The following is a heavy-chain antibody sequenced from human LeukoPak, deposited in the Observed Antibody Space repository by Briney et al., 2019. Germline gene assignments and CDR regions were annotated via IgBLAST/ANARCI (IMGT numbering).Heavy chain of an antibody. CDR2: INHSGST. CDR3: ALLRYFDSPFDI. J-gene: IGHJ3*02. Sequence: SESLSLTCAVYGGSFSGYYWSWIRQPPGKGLEWIGEINHSGSTNYNASVKSGVTTSVDTSKNQSSLKLSSVPSADTAVYYCALLRYFDSPFDIWGQGTMVTVSS. CDR1: GGSFSGYY. V-gene: IGHV4-34*01. D-gene: IGHD3-9*01.